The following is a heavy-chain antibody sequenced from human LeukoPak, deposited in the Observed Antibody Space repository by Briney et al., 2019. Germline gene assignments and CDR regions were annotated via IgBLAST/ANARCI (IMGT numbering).Heavy chain of an antibody. CDR1: GFTFSSYW. CDR3: ARVRGYCSSTSCYYYFDY. Sequence: GGSLRLSCAASGFTFSSYWMYWVRQAPGKGLVWVSRINSDGSSTSYADSVKGRFTISRDNAKNTLYLQMNSLRAEDTAVYYCARVRGYCSSTSCYYYFDYWGQGTLVTVSS. J-gene: IGHJ4*02. V-gene: IGHV3-74*01. D-gene: IGHD2-2*01. CDR2: INSDGSST.